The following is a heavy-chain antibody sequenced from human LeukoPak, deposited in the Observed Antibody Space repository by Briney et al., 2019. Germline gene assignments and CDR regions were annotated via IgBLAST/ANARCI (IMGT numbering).Heavy chain of an antibody. J-gene: IGHJ3*02. CDR3: ARPYYYDSSGPFYAFDI. V-gene: IGHV4-30-2*03. D-gene: IGHD3-22*01. Sequence: PSQTLSLTCAVSGVSISSGGYSWSWIRQPPGKGLEWIGSIYYSGSTYYNPSLKSRVTISVDTSKNQFSLKLSSVTAADTAVYYCARPYYYDSSGPFYAFDIWGQGTMVTVSS. CDR2: IYYSGST. CDR1: GVSISSGGYS.